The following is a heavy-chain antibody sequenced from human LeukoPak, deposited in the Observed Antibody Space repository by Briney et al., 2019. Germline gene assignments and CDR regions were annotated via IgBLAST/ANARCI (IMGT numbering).Heavy chain of an antibody. J-gene: IGHJ3*01. CDR3: ASYDTSGPLHAFDV. V-gene: IGHV1-69*04. CDR2: IIPILGVA. Sequence: SVRVSCKASGYTFTSYGISWVRQAPGQGLEWMGRIIPILGVANYVEKFQGRITITADKSTTTAYMELSSLRSEDTAVYYCASYDTSGPLHAFDVWGQGTMVTVSS. D-gene: IGHD3-22*01. CDR1: GYTFTSYG.